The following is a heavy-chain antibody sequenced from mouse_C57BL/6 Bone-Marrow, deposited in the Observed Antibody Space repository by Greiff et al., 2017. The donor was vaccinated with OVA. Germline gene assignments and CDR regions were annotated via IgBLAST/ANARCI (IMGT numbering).Heavy chain of an antibody. D-gene: IGHD2-3*01. J-gene: IGHJ4*01. Sequence: VQLQQPGAELVKPGASVKMSCKASGYTFTSYWITWVKQRPGQGLEWIGDIYPGSGSTNYNEKFKSKATLTVDTSSSTAYMQLSSLTSEDSAVYYCARGDGYYGAMDYWGQGTSVTVSS. CDR2: IYPGSGST. CDR1: GYTFTSYW. V-gene: IGHV1-55*01. CDR3: ARGDGYYGAMDY.